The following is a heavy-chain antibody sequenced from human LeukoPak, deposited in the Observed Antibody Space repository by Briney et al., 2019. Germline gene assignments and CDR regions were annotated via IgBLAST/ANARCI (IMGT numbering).Heavy chain of an antibody. V-gene: IGHV3-53*01. CDR2: IYSGGST. Sequence: GGSLRLSCAASGITVSSNYMSWVRQAPGKGLEWVSDIYSGGSTYYADSVKGRFTISRDNSKNTLYLQMNSLRAEETAVYYCAGRVRGVAAAGTLDYWGQGTLVTVSS. CDR1: GITVSSNY. J-gene: IGHJ4*02. D-gene: IGHD6-13*01. CDR3: AGRVRGVAAAGTLDY.